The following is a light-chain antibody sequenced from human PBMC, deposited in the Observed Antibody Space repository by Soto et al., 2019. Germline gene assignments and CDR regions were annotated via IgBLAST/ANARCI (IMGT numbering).Light chain of an antibody. CDR3: QHYNNWLT. V-gene: IGKV3-15*01. Sequence: EMVMTQSPSTLSVSPGERATLSCWASQSISSNLAWYQQKPGQTPRLLIYGASIRATGIPARFSGSGSGTEFTLTISSLQSEDFAVYYCQHYNNWLTFGGGTKVEIK. J-gene: IGKJ4*01. CDR2: GAS. CDR1: QSISSN.